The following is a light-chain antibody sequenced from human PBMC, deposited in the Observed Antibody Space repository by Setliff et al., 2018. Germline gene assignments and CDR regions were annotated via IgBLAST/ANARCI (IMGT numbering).Light chain of an antibody. CDR2: DVS. Sequence: QSVLAQPPSASGSPGQSLIISCTGTSRDVGSSTFVSWYQQHPGEAPKLLLYDVSNRPSGISHRFSGSKSGSTASLTISGLQAEDEADYFCSSYTNSRTVIFGGGTKVTVL. V-gene: IGLV2-14*03. CDR1: SRDVGSSTF. J-gene: IGLJ2*01. CDR3: SSYTNSRTVI.